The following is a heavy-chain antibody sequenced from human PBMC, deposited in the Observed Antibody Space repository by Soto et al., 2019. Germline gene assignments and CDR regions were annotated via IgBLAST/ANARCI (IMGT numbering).Heavy chain of an antibody. V-gene: IGHV4-34*01. CDR3: ARRRWKTREYDYIWGRGFDY. J-gene: IGHJ4*02. CDR2: INHSGST. Sequence: SETLSLTCAVYGGSFSGYYWSWIRQPPGKGLEWIGEINHSGSTNYNPSLKSRVTISVDTSKNQFSLKLSSVTAADTAVYYCARRRWKTREYDYIWGRGFDYWGQGTLVTVSS. CDR1: GGSFSGYY. D-gene: IGHD3-16*01.